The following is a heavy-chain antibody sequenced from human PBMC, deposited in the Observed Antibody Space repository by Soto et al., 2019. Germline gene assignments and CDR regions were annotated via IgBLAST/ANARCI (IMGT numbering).Heavy chain of an antibody. V-gene: IGHV3-64*01. D-gene: IGHD6-19*01. CDR2: VDSNGTYT. CDR3: ARDTVADISTGPFDP. Sequence: GGSLRLSCAASGFTFGGFGMYWFRQAPGKGLEYVSAVDSNGTYTYYENSVKARFTISRDNSKNTLYLQMGSLRVEDMAVYYCARDTVADISTGPFDPWGQGTLVTVSS. CDR1: GFTFGGFG. J-gene: IGHJ5*02.